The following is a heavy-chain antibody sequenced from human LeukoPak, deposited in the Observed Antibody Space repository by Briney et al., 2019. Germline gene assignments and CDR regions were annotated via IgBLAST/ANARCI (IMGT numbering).Heavy chain of an antibody. J-gene: IGHJ6*03. V-gene: IGHV3-30*02. Sequence: GGTVRLSCAASGFTFSSYGMYWVRQAPGKGLEWVAFTRYDGSNKYYADSVKGRFTISRDNAKNSLYLQMNSLRVEDTAVYYCARDGTPNYSSGWVYMDVWGEGTTVTISS. CDR2: TRYDGSNK. CDR3: ARDGTPNYSSGWVYMDV. CDR1: GFTFSSYG. D-gene: IGHD6-25*01.